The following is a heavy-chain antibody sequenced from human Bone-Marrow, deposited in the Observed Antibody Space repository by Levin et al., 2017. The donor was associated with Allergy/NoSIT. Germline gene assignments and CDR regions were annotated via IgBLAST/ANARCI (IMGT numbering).Heavy chain of an antibody. J-gene: IGHJ6*02. D-gene: IGHD3-16*02. CDR3: ARALAVTIGGIIQKDFYYYTMDV. CDR1: GGTFSSYP. V-gene: IGHV1-69*13. Sequence: ASVKVSCKASGGTFSSYPISWVRQAPGQGLEWMGGIMPLFDTTNYAQKFQGRVTITADESTSTVYMELSSLRSDDTAIYYCARALAVTIGGIIQKDFYYYTMDVWGQGTTITVSS. CDR2: IMPLFDTT.